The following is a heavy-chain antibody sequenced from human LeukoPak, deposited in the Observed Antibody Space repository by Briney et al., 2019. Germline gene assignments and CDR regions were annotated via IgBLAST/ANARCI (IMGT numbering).Heavy chain of an antibody. D-gene: IGHD3-22*01. Sequence: GGSLRLSCAASGFTFRSYAMSWVRQPPGKGLEWVSAISGSGGSTYYADSVKGRFTISRDNSKNTLYLQMNSLRAEDMAVYYCAKVGPPCDSSGYFDYWGQGTLVTVSS. CDR3: AKVGPPCDSSGYFDY. J-gene: IGHJ4*02. V-gene: IGHV3-23*01. CDR2: ISGSGGST. CDR1: GFTFRSYA.